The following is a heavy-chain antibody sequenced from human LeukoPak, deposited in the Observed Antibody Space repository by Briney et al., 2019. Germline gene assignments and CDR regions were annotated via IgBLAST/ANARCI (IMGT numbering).Heavy chain of an antibody. CDR2: LYYSGST. V-gene: IGHV4-39*01. J-gene: IGHJ5*01. Sequence: PSETLPLTCTVSGGSIYSSSYYWGWIRQPPGKGLEWIGILYYSGSTYYNPSLKSRVTISVDRSKNQFSLKLNSVTAADTSVYYCARGVVAGGPNWFDFWGQGTLVTVSS. CDR1: GGSIYSSSYY. D-gene: IGHD2-15*01. CDR3: ARGVVAGGPNWFDF.